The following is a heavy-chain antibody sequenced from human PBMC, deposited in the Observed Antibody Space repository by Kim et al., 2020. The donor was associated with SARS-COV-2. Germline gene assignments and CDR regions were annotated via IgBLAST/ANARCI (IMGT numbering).Heavy chain of an antibody. J-gene: IGHJ6*04. CDR1: GFTFSSYA. Sequence: GGSLRLSCAASGFTFSSYAMHWVRQAPGKGLEWVAVISYDGSNKYYADSVKGRFTISRDNSKNTLYLQMNSLRAEDTAVYYCARDRQASGILTGYRSHYYDYGMDVCGAGATVTVSS. CDR3: ARDRQASGILTGYRSHYYDYGMDV. D-gene: IGHD3-9*01. CDR2: ISYDGSNK. V-gene: IGHV3-30-3*01.